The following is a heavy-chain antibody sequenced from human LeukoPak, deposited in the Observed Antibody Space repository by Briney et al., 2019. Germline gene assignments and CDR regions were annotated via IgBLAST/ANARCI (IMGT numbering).Heavy chain of an antibody. D-gene: IGHD6-6*01. CDR2: TYYRSKWYN. CDR3: ARTTQQLVRFDY. Sequence: SQTLSLTCAISGDSVSSNSAAWNWIRQSPSRGLEWLGRTYYRSKWYNDYAVSVKRRITINPDTSKNQLSLQLNSVTPEDTAAYYCARTTQQLVRFDYWGQGTLVTVSS. V-gene: IGHV6-1*01. J-gene: IGHJ4*02. CDR1: GDSVSSNSAA.